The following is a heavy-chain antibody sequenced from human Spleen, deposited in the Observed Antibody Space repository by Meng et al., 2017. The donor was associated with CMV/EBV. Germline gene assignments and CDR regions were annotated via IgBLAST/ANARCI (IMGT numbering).Heavy chain of an antibody. CDR3: ARDNPGYSSGWYLGYYFDY. D-gene: IGHD6-19*01. CDR1: GDSVSSNSAA. J-gene: IGHJ4*02. V-gene: IGHV6-1*01. Sequence: AQLQQYGPGLVKPSQTLSPTCAISGDSVSSNSAAWNWIRQSPSRGLEWLGRTYYRSKWYNDYAVSVKSRITINPDTSKNQFSLQLNSVTPEDTAVYYCARDNPGYSSGWYLGYYFDYWGQGTLVTVSS. CDR2: TYYRSKWYN.